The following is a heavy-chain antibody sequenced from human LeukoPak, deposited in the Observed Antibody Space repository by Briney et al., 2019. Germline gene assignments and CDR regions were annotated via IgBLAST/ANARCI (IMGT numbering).Heavy chain of an antibody. CDR3: VRDRGNIVGSRWAVFDI. J-gene: IGHJ3*02. CDR2: IYSGGET. D-gene: IGHD1-26*01. Sequence: GGYLTLSCAASGFTVSSNYMSWVRQAPGKGLEWVSVIYSGGETYSEDSVKGRFTVSRDNSKNTLYLQMNSLRAEDTAVYYCVRDRGNIVGSRWAVFDIWGQGTMVTVSS. CDR1: GFTVSSNY. V-gene: IGHV3-53*01.